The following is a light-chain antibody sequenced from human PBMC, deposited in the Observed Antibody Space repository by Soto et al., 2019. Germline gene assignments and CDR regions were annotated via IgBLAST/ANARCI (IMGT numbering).Light chain of an antibody. CDR1: SSDVGGYNY. Sequence: QSALTLPASVSGSPGQSITISCTGTSSDVGGYNYVSWYQQHPGKAPKLMIYEVSNRPSGVSNRFSGSKSGNTASLTISGLQAEDEADYYCSSYTSSSTLRVFGGGTKLTVL. CDR3: SSYTSSSTLRV. J-gene: IGLJ3*02. V-gene: IGLV2-14*01. CDR2: EVS.